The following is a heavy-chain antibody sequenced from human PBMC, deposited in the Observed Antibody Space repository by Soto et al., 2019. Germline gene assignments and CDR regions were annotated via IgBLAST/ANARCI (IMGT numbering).Heavy chain of an antibody. D-gene: IGHD5-18*01. J-gene: IGHJ3*02. CDR2: ISDDGSNK. Sequence: QVQLVESGGGVVQLGRSLRLSCEASGFTFRTSGMHWVPQAPGKGLEWGAVISDDGSNKYNIASVEGRFTISRDNSKNTLYLQMNSLRTEDTAVYYCAKGGGYSYGTNDAFDIWGQGTMVTVSS. V-gene: IGHV3-30*18. CDR1: GFTFRTSG. CDR3: AKGGGYSYGTNDAFDI.